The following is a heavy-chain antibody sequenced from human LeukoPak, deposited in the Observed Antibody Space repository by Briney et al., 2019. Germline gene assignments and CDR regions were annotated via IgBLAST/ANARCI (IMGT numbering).Heavy chain of an antibody. CDR1: GFSFSGYG. CDR3: EKREDSSSWSFDY. D-gene: IGHD6-13*01. Sequence: TGGSLRLSCAASGFSFSGYGMHWVRQAPGKGLEWVAAISYDGKNKYHADSVKGRFTISRDNSKNTLHLQMNSLRGEDTAVYYCEKREDSSSWSFDYWGQGTLVTVSS. J-gene: IGHJ4*02. V-gene: IGHV3-30*18. CDR2: ISYDGKNK.